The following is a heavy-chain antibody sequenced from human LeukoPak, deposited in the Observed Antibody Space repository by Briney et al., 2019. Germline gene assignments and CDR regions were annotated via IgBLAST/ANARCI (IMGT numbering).Heavy chain of an antibody. CDR1: GYTFTGYY. CDR2: INPNSGGT. Sequence: ASVKVSCKASGYTFTGYYMHWVRQAPGQGLEWMGWINPNSGGTNYAQKFQGRVTITADKSTSTAYMELSSLRSEDTAVYYCARALTPYSNPYYYYYYMDVWGKGTTVTVSS. CDR3: ARALTPYSNPYYYYYYMDV. V-gene: IGHV1-2*02. J-gene: IGHJ6*03. D-gene: IGHD4-11*01.